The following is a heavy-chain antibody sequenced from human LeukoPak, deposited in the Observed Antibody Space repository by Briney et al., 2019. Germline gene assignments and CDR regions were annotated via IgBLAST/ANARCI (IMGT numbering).Heavy chain of an antibody. CDR1: GVSISSHY. Sequence: PSETLSLTCSVSGVSISSHYWSWIRQPAGEGLEWIGRIYTSGSTNYNPSLINRVTISVDKSNNHLSLHLSSVTAADTAFYYGARDWRYCSVGSCSYYFDYWGQGALVTVSS. CDR3: ARDWRYCSVGSCSYYFDY. V-gene: IGHV4-4*07. J-gene: IGHJ4*02. CDR2: IYTSGST. D-gene: IGHD2-15*01.